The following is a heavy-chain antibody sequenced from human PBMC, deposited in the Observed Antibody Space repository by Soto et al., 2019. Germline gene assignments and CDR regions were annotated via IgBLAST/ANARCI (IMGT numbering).Heavy chain of an antibody. CDR1: GFSLNTGGVG. CDR2: IYWDDDK. Sequence: QITLKESGPTLVKPTQTLTLTCTFSGFSLNTGGVGVDWIRQPPGKALEWLAVIYWDDDKRYSPSLKSRLTISKDTSKNQVVLTMTNMDPVDTATYYCTHTPFFGDKLDYWGQGALVTVSS. CDR3: THTPFFGDKLDY. D-gene: IGHD2-21*01. J-gene: IGHJ4*02. V-gene: IGHV2-5*02.